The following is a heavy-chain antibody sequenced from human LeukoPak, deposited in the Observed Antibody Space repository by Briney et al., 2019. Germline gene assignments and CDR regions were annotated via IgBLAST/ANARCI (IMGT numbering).Heavy chain of an antibody. J-gene: IGHJ4*02. D-gene: IGHD3-16*01. CDR1: GYNFTNYW. V-gene: IGHV5-51*01. CDR3: ARGGSHFEY. CDR2: IYPGDSDV. Sequence: GESLKISCKGSGYNFTNYWIGWVRQMPGKGLEWMGIIYPGDSDVRYSPSFQGQVTISADKSINTAYLQRSSLKASETAIYYCARGGSHFEYWGQGTLVTVSS.